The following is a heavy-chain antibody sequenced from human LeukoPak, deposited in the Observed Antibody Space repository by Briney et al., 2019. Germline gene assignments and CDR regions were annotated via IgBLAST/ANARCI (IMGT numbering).Heavy chain of an antibody. V-gene: IGHV4-4*03. J-gene: IGHJ4*02. CDR3: ARDLASMVRGVIVDDY. CDR2: IYHSGST. Sequence: PPGTLSLTCAVSGGSISSNNWWSWVRQPPGKGLEWIGEIYHSGSTNYNPSLKSRVTISVDKSKNQFSLKLSSVTAADTAVYYCARDLASMVRGVIVDDYWGQGTLVTVSS. CDR1: GGSISSNNW. D-gene: IGHD3-10*01.